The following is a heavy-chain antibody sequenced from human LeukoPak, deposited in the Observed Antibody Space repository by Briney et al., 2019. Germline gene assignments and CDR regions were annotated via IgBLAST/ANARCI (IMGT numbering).Heavy chain of an antibody. V-gene: IGHV1-69*05. CDR2: IIPIFGTA. Sequence: PVKVSCKASGGTFSSYAISWVRQAPGQGLEWMGRIIPIFGTANYAQKFQGRVTITTDESTSTAYMELSSLRSEDTAVYYCARDQYDSSGYYYYWGQGTLVTVSS. CDR1: GGTFSSYA. D-gene: IGHD3-22*01. J-gene: IGHJ4*02. CDR3: ARDQYDSSGYYYY.